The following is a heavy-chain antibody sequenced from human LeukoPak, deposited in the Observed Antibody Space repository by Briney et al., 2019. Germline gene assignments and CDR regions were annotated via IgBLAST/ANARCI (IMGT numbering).Heavy chain of an antibody. V-gene: IGHV1-2*02. CDR3: ARGPDTAMVWDWFDP. Sequence: ASVKVSCKASGYTFTGYYMHWVRQAPGQGLEWMGWINPNSGGTNYAQKFQGRVTMTRDTSISTAYMELSRLRSDDTAVYYCARGPDTAMVWDWFDPWGQGTLVTVSS. CDR1: GYTFTGYY. D-gene: IGHD5-18*01. CDR2: INPNSGGT. J-gene: IGHJ5*02.